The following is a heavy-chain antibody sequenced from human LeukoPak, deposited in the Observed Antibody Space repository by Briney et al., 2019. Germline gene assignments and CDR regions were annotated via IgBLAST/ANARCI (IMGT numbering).Heavy chain of an antibody. V-gene: IGHV3-30*15. CDR3: AREHDY. J-gene: IGHJ4*01. CDR1: GFTFSSYA. CDR2: ISYDGSNK. Sequence: PGRSLRLSCAASGFTFSSYAMHWVRQAPGKGLEWVAVISYDGSNKYNAYSVRGRLTISRDNSKNALYLQMSSLRAKDTAVYYCAREHDYWGQGNLVTVSA.